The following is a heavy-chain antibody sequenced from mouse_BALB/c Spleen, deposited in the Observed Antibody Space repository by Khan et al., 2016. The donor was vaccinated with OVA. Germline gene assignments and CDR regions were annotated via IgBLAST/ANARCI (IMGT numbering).Heavy chain of an antibody. D-gene: IGHD2-14*01. Sequence: QVQLQQSGAELVRPGTSVKVSCKASGYAFTNYWIEWVKQRPGQGLEWIGLINPGSGGTNYNEKFKGKATLTADKSSSTAYMQLSSLTSDDSAVYFCARQGANRGWFAYWGQGTLVTVSA. CDR3: ARQGANRGWFAY. CDR2: INPGSGGT. CDR1: GYAFTNYW. V-gene: IGHV1-54*01. J-gene: IGHJ3*01.